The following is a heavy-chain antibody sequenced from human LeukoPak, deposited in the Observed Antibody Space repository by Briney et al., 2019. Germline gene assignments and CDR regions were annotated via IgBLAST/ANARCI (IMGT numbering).Heavy chain of an antibody. CDR2: INPDTGAT. V-gene: IGHV1-2*02. CDR3: VRGEDCSRTRCCHYSYMDL. J-gene: IGHJ6*03. D-gene: IGHD2-21*01. Sequence: ASVKVSCKASGYTFTGYYLHWVRQAPGQGLEWMGWINPDTGATNYAQKFQGRVTMTSDTSITTAYMELIRLRSDDTAVYYCVRGEDCSRTRCCHYSYMDLWGEGTAVTVSS. CDR1: GYTFTGYY.